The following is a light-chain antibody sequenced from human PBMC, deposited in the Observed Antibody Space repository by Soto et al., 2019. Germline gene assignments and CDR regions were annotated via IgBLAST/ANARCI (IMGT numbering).Light chain of an antibody. Sequence: QSALTQPASVSGSPGQSITISCTGTSSDVGSYNLVSWYQQHPGKAPQLMIYAGSKRPSGVYNRFSGSKSGNTAALTISGTQAEDEADYYCCSYAGSRTYVFGTGTKLTVL. V-gene: IGLV2-23*01. J-gene: IGLJ1*01. CDR1: SSDVGSYNL. CDR2: AGS. CDR3: CSYAGSRTYV.